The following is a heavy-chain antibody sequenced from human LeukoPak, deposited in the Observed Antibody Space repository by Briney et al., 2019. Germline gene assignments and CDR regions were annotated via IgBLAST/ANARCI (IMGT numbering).Heavy chain of an antibody. J-gene: IGHJ5*02. CDR2: IIPILGIA. V-gene: IGHV1-69*04. CDR3: ARDVNDYGDYWFDP. Sequence: APVKVSCKASGGTFSSYAISWVRQAPGQGLEWMGRIIPILGIANYAQKFQGRVTITADKSTSTAYMELSSLRSEDTAVYYCARDVNDYGDYWFDPWGQGTLVTVSS. D-gene: IGHD4-17*01. CDR1: GGTFSSYA.